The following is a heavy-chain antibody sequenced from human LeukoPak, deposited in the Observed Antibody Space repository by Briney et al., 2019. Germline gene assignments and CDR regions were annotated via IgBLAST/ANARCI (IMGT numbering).Heavy chain of an antibody. V-gene: IGHV1-8*03. D-gene: IGHD2-2*01. CDR1: GYTFTSYD. CDR3: ARGFTLGYCSSTSCYLSL. Sequence: GASVKVSCKASGYTFTSYDINWVRQATGQGLEWMGWMNPNSGNTGYAQKFQGRVTITRNTSISTAYMELSSLRSEDTAVYYCARGFTLGYCSSTSCYLSLWGQGTLVTVSS. CDR2: MNPNSGNT. J-gene: IGHJ4*02.